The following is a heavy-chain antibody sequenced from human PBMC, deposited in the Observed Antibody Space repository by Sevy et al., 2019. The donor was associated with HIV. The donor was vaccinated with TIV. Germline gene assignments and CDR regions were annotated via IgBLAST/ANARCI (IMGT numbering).Heavy chain of an antibody. CDR3: ATPKYVGYDYESLDI. V-gene: IGHV1-24*01. D-gene: IGHD5-12*01. Sequence: ASVKVSCKVSGYTLTKLSMHWVRQAPGKGLEWMGGFDPEDGETIDAQKFQGRVTMTEDTSTDTAYMELSSLRSEDTAVYYCATPKYVGYDYESLDIWGQGTMVTVSS. CDR1: GYTLTKLS. CDR2: FDPEDGET. J-gene: IGHJ3*02.